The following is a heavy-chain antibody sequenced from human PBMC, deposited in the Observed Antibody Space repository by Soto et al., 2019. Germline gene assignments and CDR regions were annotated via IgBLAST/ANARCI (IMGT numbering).Heavy chain of an antibody. CDR2: ISTGSSTI. Sequence: EVQLVESGGGLVQPGGSLRLSCAASGFTFSSYSMHWVRQAPGKGLEWVSYISTGSSTIYYADSVKGRFTNSRDNAKKSLYLPMNSLRGEERAVYYWERRGGRAYWGPGTLVNVSS. V-gene: IGHV3-48*01. CDR3: ERRGGRAY. CDR1: GFTFSSYS. D-gene: IGHD3-16*01. J-gene: IGHJ4*02.